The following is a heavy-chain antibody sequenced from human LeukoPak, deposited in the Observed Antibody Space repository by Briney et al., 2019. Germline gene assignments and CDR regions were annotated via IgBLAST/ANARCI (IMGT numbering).Heavy chain of an antibody. D-gene: IGHD2-15*01. J-gene: IGHJ4*02. CDR1: GGSVSSGSYY. CDR3: ARVDIVTVPSANFDC. Sequence: SETLSLTCTVSGGSVSSGSYYWSWIRQPPGKGLEWIGSIFYSGNTYYNPSFRSRVSISVDTSKNQFSLKLFSVTAVDTAVYYCARVDIVTVPSANFDCWGQGTLVTVSS. V-gene: IGHV4-39*01. CDR2: IFYSGNT.